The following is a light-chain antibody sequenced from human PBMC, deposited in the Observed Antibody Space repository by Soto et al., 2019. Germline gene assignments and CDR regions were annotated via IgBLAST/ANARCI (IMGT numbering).Light chain of an antibody. V-gene: IGKV1-9*01. CDR2: AAS. CDR3: QQLNSYPRFT. Sequence: DIPLTQSPSFLSASVGDRVTITCRASQGISSYLAWYQQKPGKAPELLIYAASTLQSGVPSRFSGSGSGTEFTLTISSLQPEDFATYYCQQLNSYPRFTFGPGTKVDIK. CDR1: QGISSY. J-gene: IGKJ3*01.